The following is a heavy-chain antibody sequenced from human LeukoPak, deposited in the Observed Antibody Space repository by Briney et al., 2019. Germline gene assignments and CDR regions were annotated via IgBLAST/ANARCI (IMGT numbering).Heavy chain of an antibody. J-gene: IGHJ4*02. CDR1: GFSFSTYC. CDR3: VRDFRSADY. Sequence: GGSLRLSCAASGFSFSTYCMHWVRQAPGKGPMWVSRVCPDGTVTNYADSVKARFSISRDNARNTVYLQMNSLRAEDTAVYYCVRDFRSADYWGQGTLVTVSS. CDR2: VCPDGTVT. V-gene: IGHV3-74*01.